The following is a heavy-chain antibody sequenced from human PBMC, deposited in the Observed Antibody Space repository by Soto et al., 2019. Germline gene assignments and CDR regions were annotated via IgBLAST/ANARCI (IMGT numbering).Heavy chain of an antibody. CDR3: VKDVGSRHDDFTNFDS. CDR2: IDWHRATT. V-gene: IGHV3-9*01. J-gene: IGHJ4*02. Sequence: EVPLLESGGGVVQPGGSLRLSCIASGFIFDDYAIHWVRQVPGTGLEWVSGIDWHRATTGYADSVKGRFTLSRDNARNSVLLQMNSLRPEDTALYYCVKDVGSRHDDFTNFDSWGQGALVTVAS. CDR1: GFIFDDYA. D-gene: IGHD3-3*01.